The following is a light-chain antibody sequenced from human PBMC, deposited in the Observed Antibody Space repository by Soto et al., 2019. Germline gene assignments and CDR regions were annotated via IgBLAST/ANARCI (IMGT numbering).Light chain of an antibody. V-gene: IGKV3-11*01. CDR3: QQRSNWPPGEFT. J-gene: IGKJ3*01. CDR1: QSVSSY. Sequence: EIVLTQSPATLSLSPGERATLSCRASQSVSSYLAWYQQKPGQAPRLLISDASNRATGIPARFSGSGSGTDFTLTISSLEPEDFAGYYCQQRSNWPPGEFTFGPGTKVDIK. CDR2: DAS.